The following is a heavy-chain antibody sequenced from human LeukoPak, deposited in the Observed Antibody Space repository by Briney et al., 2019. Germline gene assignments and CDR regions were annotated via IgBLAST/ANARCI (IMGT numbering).Heavy chain of an antibody. CDR3: ARGLEVRGVIAYHPFDY. Sequence: SQTLSLTCAISGDSVSSNSAAWNWIRQSPSRGLEWLGRTYYRSKWYNDYAVSAKSRITINPDTSKNQFSLQLNSVTPEDTAVYYCARGLEVRGVIAYHPFDYWGQGTLVTVSS. D-gene: IGHD3-10*01. J-gene: IGHJ4*02. CDR2: TYYRSKWYN. V-gene: IGHV6-1*01. CDR1: GDSVSSNSAA.